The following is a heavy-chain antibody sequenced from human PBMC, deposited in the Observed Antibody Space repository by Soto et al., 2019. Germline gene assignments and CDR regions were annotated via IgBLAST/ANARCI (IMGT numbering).Heavy chain of an antibody. D-gene: IGHD2-2*02. Sequence: LRLSCTASGFTFSDYAMSWVRQPPGKGLEWVSVISAGGSTYYADSVKGRFTVSRANSKNTLYLQMNNLRAEDTAVYYCANVPIWCSSTSCYTEGFDYWGQGTLVTVSS. CDR2: ISAGGST. CDR1: GFTFSDYA. J-gene: IGHJ4*02. V-gene: IGHV3-23*01. CDR3: ANVPIWCSSTSCYTEGFDY.